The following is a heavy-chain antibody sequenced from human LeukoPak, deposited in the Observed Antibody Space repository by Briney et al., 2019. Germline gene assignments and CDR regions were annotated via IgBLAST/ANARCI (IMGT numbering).Heavy chain of an antibody. CDR1: GFTFDDYA. CDR2: ISWNSGSI. CDR3: ARDPNYYDSSGYYSAGAFDI. J-gene: IGHJ3*02. Sequence: GGSLRLSCAASGFTFDDYAMHWVRQAPGKGLEWVSGISWNSGSIGYADSVKGRFTISRDNAKNSLYLQMNSLRAEDTAVYYCARDPNYYDSSGYYSAGAFDIWGQGTMVTVSS. D-gene: IGHD3-22*01. V-gene: IGHV3-9*01.